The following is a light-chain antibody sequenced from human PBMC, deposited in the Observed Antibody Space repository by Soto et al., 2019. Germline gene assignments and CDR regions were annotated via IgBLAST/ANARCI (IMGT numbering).Light chain of an antibody. CDR3: QQSYGTPIT. Sequence: IHLTQSPSSLSASVGDRVTITCRASQSISRYLNLYQQRPGKAPNLLIYVASSLQSEVPSRFSGSGSGTDFTLTITSLQPEDFATYYCQQSYGTPITFGQGTRLEIK. V-gene: IGKV1-39*01. CDR1: QSISRY. J-gene: IGKJ5*01. CDR2: VAS.